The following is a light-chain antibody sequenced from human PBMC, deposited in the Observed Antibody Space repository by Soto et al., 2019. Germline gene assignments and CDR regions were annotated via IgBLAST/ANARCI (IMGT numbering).Light chain of an antibody. CDR1: QVIGSRY. CDR3: QQFGSSIPHT. J-gene: IGKJ2*01. Sequence: EIVMTQSPGTLSLSPGERATISCRASQVIGSRYLAWYHQKSGQAPRLLIYGASSRATGIPDRFSGSGSGADFTLTISRLEPEDFGVYYCQQFGSSIPHTFGQGTKLDI. V-gene: IGKV3-20*01. CDR2: GAS.